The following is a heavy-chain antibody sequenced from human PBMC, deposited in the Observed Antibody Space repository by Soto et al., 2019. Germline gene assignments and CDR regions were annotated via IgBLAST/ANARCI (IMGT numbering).Heavy chain of an antibody. D-gene: IGHD6-13*01. CDR3: ARSGSSSWYSNINNWFDP. J-gene: IGHJ5*02. CDR2: IYTSGST. CDR1: GGSISSYY. Sequence: QVQLQESGPGLVKPSETLSLTCTVSGGSISSYYWSWIRQPAGKGLEWIGRIYTSGSTNYNPSLKSRVTMSVDTSKNQFSLKLSSVTAADTAVYYCARSGSSSWYSNINNWFDPWGQGTLVTVSS. V-gene: IGHV4-4*07.